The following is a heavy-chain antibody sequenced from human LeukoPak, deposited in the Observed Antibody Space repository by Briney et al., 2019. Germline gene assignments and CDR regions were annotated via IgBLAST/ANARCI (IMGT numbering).Heavy chain of an antibody. Sequence: PSETLSLTCTVSGGSLNTYSWSWIRQPPGKGLEWIGFIYYSGSTNYTPSLKGRVTISVGTSKNQFSLKLSSVTAADTAVYYCARNLIVVFNDAFDIWGQGTMVTVSS. CDR2: IYYSGST. CDR1: GGSLNTYS. CDR3: ARNLIVVFNDAFDI. J-gene: IGHJ3*02. V-gene: IGHV4-59*01. D-gene: IGHD3-22*01.